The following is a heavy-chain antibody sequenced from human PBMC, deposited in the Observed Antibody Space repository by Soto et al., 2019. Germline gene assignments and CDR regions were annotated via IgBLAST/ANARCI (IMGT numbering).Heavy chain of an antibody. D-gene: IGHD2-15*01. J-gene: IGHJ4*02. CDR3: GKVLVGATGHTDSDS. V-gene: IGHV4-59*04. Sequence: SETLSLTCTVSGGSISSYYWGWIRQPPGRGLEWIGNIDYNGVTYSNPSLKNRVTISRDTSKNQFSLKLTSVTAADTALYYCGKVLVGATGHTDSDSWGPGTLVTVSS. CDR1: GGSISSYY. CDR2: IDYNGVT.